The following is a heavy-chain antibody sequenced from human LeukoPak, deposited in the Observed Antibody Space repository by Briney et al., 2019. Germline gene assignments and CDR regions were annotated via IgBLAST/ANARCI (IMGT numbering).Heavy chain of an antibody. V-gene: IGHV3-21*01. CDR3: ARDKVVGATFFDY. CDR2: ITSSSTYI. D-gene: IGHD1-26*01. Sequence: GGSLRLSCAASGFTFSSYNMNWVRQAPGKGLEWVSSITSSSTYIYYADSVKGRFTISRGNARNSLYLQMNSLRDEDTAVYYCARDKVVGATFFDYWGQGTLVTVSS. CDR1: GFTFSSYN. J-gene: IGHJ4*02.